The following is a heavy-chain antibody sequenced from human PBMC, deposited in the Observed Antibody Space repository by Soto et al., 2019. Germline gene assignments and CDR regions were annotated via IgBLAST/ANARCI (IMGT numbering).Heavy chain of an antibody. CDR2: SHQSGNT. CDR1: GVSISSHDW. J-gene: IGHJ6*02. CDR3: ARVVEWFGELYGMDV. D-gene: IGHD3-10*01. V-gene: IGHV4-4*02. Sequence: SETLSLTCAVSGVSISSHDWWTWVRQPPGKGLEWIGESHQSGNTNYNSSLESRVTISVDKSKNQFSLKLTSVTVADTAVYYCARVVEWFGELYGMDVWGQGTTVT.